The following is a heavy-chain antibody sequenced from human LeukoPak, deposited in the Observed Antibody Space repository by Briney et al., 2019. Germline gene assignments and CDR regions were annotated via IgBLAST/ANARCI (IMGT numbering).Heavy chain of an antibody. Sequence: PGGSLRLSCAASGFTFSDYYMSWIRQAPGKGLEWLSYISSSSTIYYADSMKGRFTISRDNAKNSLYLQMNSLRPEDTAVYYCARAQVVLFDWLLPFDYWGQGTLVTVSS. CDR1: GFTFSDYY. V-gene: IGHV3-11*01. CDR2: ISSSSTI. J-gene: IGHJ4*02. D-gene: IGHD3-9*01. CDR3: ARAQVVLFDWLLPFDY.